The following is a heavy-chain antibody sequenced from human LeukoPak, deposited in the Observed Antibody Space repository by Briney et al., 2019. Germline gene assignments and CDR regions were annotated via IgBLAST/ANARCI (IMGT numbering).Heavy chain of an antibody. D-gene: IGHD2-15*01. CDR1: GGTFSSYA. CDR3: ARDCSGGSCYVDY. J-gene: IGHJ4*02. V-gene: IGHV1-69*04. Sequence: ASVKVSCKASGGTFSSYAISCVRQAPGQGLEWMGRIIPILGIANYAQKFQGRVTITADKSTSTAYMELSSLRSEDTAVYYCARDCSGGSCYVDYWGQGTLVTVSS. CDR2: IIPILGIA.